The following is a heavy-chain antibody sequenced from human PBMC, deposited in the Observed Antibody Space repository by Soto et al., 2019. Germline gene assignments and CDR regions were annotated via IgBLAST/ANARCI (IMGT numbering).Heavy chain of an antibody. D-gene: IGHD6-19*01. CDR1: GFTFSSYA. V-gene: IGHV3-30-3*01. J-gene: IGHJ6*02. CDR3: ATLSQGIEQWLVRWTGLGMDV. CDR2: ISYDGSNK. Sequence: QVQLVESGGDVVQPGRSLRLSCAASGFTFSSYAMHWVRQAPGKGLEWVAVISYDGSNKYYADSVKGRFTISRDNSKNELYLQINSLRAEDTAVYYCATLSQGIEQWLVRWTGLGMDVWGQGTTVTVSS.